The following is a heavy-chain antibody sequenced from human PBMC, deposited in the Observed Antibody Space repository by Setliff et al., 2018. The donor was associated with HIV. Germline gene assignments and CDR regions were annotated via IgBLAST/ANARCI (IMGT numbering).Heavy chain of an antibody. CDR3: ARATYYNSWSGLDV. J-gene: IGHJ4*02. CDR1: GYFFTAYY. V-gene: IGHV1-2*02. CDR2: INPNTGGT. D-gene: IGHD3-3*01. Sequence: ASVKVSCKASGYFFTAYYMHWVRQAPGQGLEWMAWINPNTGGTQYAQKFQGRVTVTRDTPISTAYMELSGLKSDDMAVYYCARATYYNSWSGLDVWGQGTLVTVSS.